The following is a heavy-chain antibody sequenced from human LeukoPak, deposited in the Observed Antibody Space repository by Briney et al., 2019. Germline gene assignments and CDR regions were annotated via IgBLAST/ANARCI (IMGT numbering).Heavy chain of an antibody. Sequence: SETLSLTCTVSGGSISSYYWSWIRQPPGKRLEWIGHIYYSGSTNYNPSLKSRVTISVDTSKNQFSLELSSVTAADTAVYYCARVGFGNTPHPIDYWGQGTLVTVSS. CDR2: IYYSGST. J-gene: IGHJ4*02. V-gene: IGHV4-59*01. D-gene: IGHD4-23*01. CDR3: ARVGFGNTPHPIDY. CDR1: GGSISSYY.